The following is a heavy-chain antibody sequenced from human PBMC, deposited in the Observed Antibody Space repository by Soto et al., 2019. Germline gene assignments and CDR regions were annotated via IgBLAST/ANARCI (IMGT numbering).Heavy chain of an antibody. D-gene: IGHD2-2*01. Sequence: ASETLSLTCTVSGGSISSGGYYWSWIRQLPGKGLEWIGYIYYSGSTNYNPSPKSRVTISVDTSKNQFSLKLSSVTAADTAVYYCAGNTDIVVVPAAMRRGLYYYYYYMDVWGKGTTVTVSS. V-gene: IGHV4-61*08. CDR1: GGSISSGGYY. J-gene: IGHJ6*03. CDR2: IYYSGST. CDR3: AGNTDIVVVPAAMRRGLYYYYYYMDV.